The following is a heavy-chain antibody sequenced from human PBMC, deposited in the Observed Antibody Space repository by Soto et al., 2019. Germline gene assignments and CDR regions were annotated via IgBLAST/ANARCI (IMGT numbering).Heavy chain of an antibody. Sequence: PSETLSLTCTVSGGSISSGDYYWSWIRQPPGKGLEWIGYIYYSGSTYYNPSLKSRVTISVDTSKNQFSLKLSSVTAADTAVYYCAREPVDFWSGYFLDPWGQGTLVTVSS. CDR1: GGSISSGDYY. D-gene: IGHD3-3*01. V-gene: IGHV4-30-4*01. CDR3: AREPVDFWSGYFLDP. CDR2: IYYSGST. J-gene: IGHJ5*02.